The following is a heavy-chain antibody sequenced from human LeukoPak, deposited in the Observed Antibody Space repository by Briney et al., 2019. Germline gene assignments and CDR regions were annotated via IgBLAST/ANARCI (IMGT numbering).Heavy chain of an antibody. CDR2: IYYSGST. J-gene: IGHJ4*02. D-gene: IGHD2-15*01. CDR1: GGSISSYY. V-gene: IGHV4-59*01. Sequence: SETXSLTCTVSGGSISSYYWSWIRQXPGKGPEWIGYIYYSGSTNYNPSLKSRVTISVDTSKNQFSLKLSSVTAADTAVYYCARDQRCSGGSCYDYWGQGTLVTVSS. CDR3: ARDQRCSGGSCYDY.